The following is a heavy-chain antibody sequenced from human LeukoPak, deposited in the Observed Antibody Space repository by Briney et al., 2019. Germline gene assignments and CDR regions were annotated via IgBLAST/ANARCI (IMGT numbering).Heavy chain of an antibody. V-gene: IGHV1-46*01. Sequence: ASVKVSCKAFGYTLTSYYMHWVRQAPGQGLEWMGIINPSGGSTSYAQKFQDRVAMTRDTSTSTVYMQLSSLRSEDTAVYYCARSEGRSSFTFDIWGQGTMVTVSS. CDR3: ARSEGRSSFTFDI. J-gene: IGHJ3*02. CDR1: GYTLTSYY. D-gene: IGHD2-15*01. CDR2: INPSGGST.